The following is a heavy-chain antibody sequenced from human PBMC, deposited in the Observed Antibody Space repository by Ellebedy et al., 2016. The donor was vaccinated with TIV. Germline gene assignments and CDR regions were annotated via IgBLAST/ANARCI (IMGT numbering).Heavy chain of an antibody. CDR1: GGSFSGYY. CDR3: ARQGPYDFDLDY. D-gene: IGHD3-3*01. J-gene: IGHJ4*02. Sequence: MPGGSLRLSCAVYGGSFSGYYWSWIRQPPGKGLEWIGSFYYGVNTQYNPSLKSRVTISVDTSKNQFSLELRSLTAADTAVYFCARQGPYDFDLDYWGQGILVTVSS. V-gene: IGHV4-34*01. CDR2: FYYGVNT.